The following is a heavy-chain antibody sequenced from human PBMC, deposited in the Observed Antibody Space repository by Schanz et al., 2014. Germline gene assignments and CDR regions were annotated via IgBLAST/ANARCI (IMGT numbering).Heavy chain of an antibody. CDR1: GFTFSSYW. D-gene: IGHD2-21*01. J-gene: IGHJ4*02. CDR3: AKGQLLSYYFDY. Sequence: EVQLVESGGGLVQPGGSLRLSCAASGFTFSSYWMSWVRQAPGEGLEWVSTFSGSSETTSHADSVKGRLTISRDNSKNTLYLQMNSLRAEDTAVYYCAKGQLLSYYFDYWGQGTLVTVSS. CDR2: FSGSSETT. V-gene: IGHV3-23*04.